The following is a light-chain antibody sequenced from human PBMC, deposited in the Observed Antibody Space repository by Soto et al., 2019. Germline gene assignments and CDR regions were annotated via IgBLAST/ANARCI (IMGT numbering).Light chain of an antibody. CDR3: QQYDNLPLT. CDR2: DAS. CDR1: QDIGNY. Sequence: SASVGDRVTITCQASQDIGNYLNWYQHKPGKAPKFLIYDASNLETRVPSMFSGSGSGTDFTFTISSLQPEDFASYYCQQYDNLPLTFGGGTQVEIK. J-gene: IGKJ4*01. V-gene: IGKV1-33*01.